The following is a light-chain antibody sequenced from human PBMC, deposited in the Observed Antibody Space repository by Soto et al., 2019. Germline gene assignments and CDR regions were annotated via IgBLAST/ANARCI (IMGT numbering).Light chain of an antibody. Sequence: QSVLTQPPSASGTPGQRVFISCTGTSSDVGGYNYVSWYQQHPGKAPKLLIYEVSNRPSGVSNRFSGSKSGNTASLTISGLQAEDEADYYCCSYTSSSTYVFGIGTKVTVL. J-gene: IGLJ1*01. V-gene: IGLV2-14*01. CDR2: EVS. CDR3: CSYTSSSTYV. CDR1: SSDVGGYNY.